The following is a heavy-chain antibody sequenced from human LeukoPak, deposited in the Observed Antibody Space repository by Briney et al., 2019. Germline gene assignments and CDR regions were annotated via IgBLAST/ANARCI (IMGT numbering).Heavy chain of an antibody. D-gene: IGHD3-10*01. CDR2: IGANGGSI. V-gene: IGHV3-23*01. J-gene: IGHJ5*02. CDR3: AKVMIRGVSRWFDP. CDR1: GVTLSSYA. Sequence: GGPLRLSCAGSGVTLSSYAMTWVRQAPGKGLEWVSVIGANGGSIYYADSVKGRFTISRDNSKNTLYLQMNSLRAEDTAGYYCAKVMIRGVSRWFDPWGQGTLVTVSS.